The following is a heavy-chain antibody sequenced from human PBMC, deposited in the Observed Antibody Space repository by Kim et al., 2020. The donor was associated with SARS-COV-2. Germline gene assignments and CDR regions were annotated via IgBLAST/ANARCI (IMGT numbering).Heavy chain of an antibody. Sequence: GGSLRLSCAASGFTFSSYSMNWVRQAPGKGLEWVSSISSSSSYIYYADSVKGRFTISRDNAKNSLYLQMNSLRAEDTAVYYCARDRRDGVSDYYDYWGQGTLVTVSS. CDR2: ISSSSSYI. D-gene: IGHD3-3*01. CDR1: GFTFSSYS. J-gene: IGHJ4*02. V-gene: IGHV3-21*01. CDR3: ARDRRDGVSDYYDY.